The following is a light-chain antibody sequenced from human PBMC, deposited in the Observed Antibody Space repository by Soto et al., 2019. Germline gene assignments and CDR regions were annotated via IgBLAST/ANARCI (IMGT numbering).Light chain of an antibody. Sequence: EIVMTQSPATLSVPPGERATLSCRASQSVSSNLAWYQQKPSQAPRLLIYGASTRATGIPARFSGSGSGTEFTLTISSLQSEDFAVYYCQQYINWPPITFGQGTKVDIK. CDR2: GAS. CDR3: QQYINWPPIT. J-gene: IGKJ1*01. CDR1: QSVSSN. V-gene: IGKV3-15*01.